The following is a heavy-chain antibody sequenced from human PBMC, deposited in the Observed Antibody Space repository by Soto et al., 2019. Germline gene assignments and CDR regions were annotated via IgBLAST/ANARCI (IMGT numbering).Heavy chain of an antibody. CDR1: GYSISSGYY. D-gene: IGHD6-6*01. Sequence: SETLSLTCAVSGYSISSGYYWGWIRQPPGKGLEWIGSIYHSGSTYYNPSLKSRVTISVDTSKNQFSLKLSSVTAADTAVYYCARGGSSSSVVSAPFDYWGQGTLVTVSS. CDR2: IYHSGST. CDR3: ARGGSSSSVVSAPFDY. J-gene: IGHJ4*02. V-gene: IGHV4-38-2*01.